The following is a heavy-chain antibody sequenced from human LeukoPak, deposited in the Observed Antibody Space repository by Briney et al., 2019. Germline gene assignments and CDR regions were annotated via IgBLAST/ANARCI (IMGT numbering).Heavy chain of an antibody. D-gene: IGHD5-24*01. CDR1: GSTFTNYA. Sequence: AGGSLRLSCAASGSTFTNYAMSWVRQAPGKGLEWVSVISGSGSNTYYADSVKGRFTISRDNSKNTLYLQMNSLRAEDTAVYYCARDRGEDRDGYSHFDYWGQGTLVTVSS. CDR2: ISGSGSNT. V-gene: IGHV3-23*01. J-gene: IGHJ4*02. CDR3: ARDRGEDRDGYSHFDY.